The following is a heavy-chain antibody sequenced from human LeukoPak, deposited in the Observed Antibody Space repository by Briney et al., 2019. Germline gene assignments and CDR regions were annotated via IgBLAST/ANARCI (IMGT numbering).Heavy chain of an antibody. D-gene: IGHD3-10*01. V-gene: IGHV3-30-3*01. CDR3: ARGDLWFLYYFDY. CDR2: ISYDGSNK. CDR1: GFTFSSYA. J-gene: IGHJ4*02. Sequence: GGSLRLSCAASGFTFSSYAMPWVRQAPGKGLEWVAVISYDGSNKYCADSVKGRFTISRDNSKNTLYLQMNSLRAEDTAVYYCARGDLWFLYYFDYWGQGTLVTVSS.